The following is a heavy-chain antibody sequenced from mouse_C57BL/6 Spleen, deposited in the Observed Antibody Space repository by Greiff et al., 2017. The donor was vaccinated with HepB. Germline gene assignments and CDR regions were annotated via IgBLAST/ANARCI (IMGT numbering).Heavy chain of an antibody. V-gene: IGHV1-7*01. J-gene: IGHJ4*01. D-gene: IGHD1-1*01. CDR2: INPSSGYT. CDR3: ARNYYGSYAMDY. Sequence: VQGVESGAELAKPGASVKLSCKASGYTFTSYWMHWVKQRPGQGLEWIGYINPSSGYTKYNQKFKDKATLTADKSSSTAYMQLSSLTYEDSAVYYCARNYYGSYAMDYWGQGTSVTVSS. CDR1: GYTFTSYW.